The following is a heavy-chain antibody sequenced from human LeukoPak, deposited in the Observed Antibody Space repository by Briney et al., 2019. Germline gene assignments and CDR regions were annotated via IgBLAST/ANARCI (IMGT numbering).Heavy chain of an antibody. CDR2: ISSSSTYT. Sequence: GGSLRLSCAASGFTFSSYNMNWVRQAPGKGLEWVSSISSSSTYTYYADSGKGRFTISRDNAKNSLYLQMNSLRAEDTAVYHCARAISMVRGVDYWGQGTLVTVSS. J-gene: IGHJ4*02. D-gene: IGHD3-10*01. CDR1: GFTFSSYN. CDR3: ARAISMVRGVDY. V-gene: IGHV3-21*01.